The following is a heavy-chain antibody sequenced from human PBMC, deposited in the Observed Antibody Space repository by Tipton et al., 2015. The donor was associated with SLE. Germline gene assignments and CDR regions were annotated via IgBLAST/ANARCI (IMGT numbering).Heavy chain of an antibody. V-gene: IGHV1-46*01. CDR1: GYTFTDYH. CDR3: AKIASRFSEWTQEYYDY. Sequence: QSGAEVKTPGASVKVSCQASGYTFTDYHIHWLRQAPGQGLEWMGLINPSGGTTYKEKFQGRVTMTRDTSATTVYMKLNSLRSEDTAVYYCAKIASRFSEWTQEYYDYWGQGTLVIVSS. J-gene: IGHJ4*02. CDR2: INPSGGT. D-gene: IGHD5-18*01.